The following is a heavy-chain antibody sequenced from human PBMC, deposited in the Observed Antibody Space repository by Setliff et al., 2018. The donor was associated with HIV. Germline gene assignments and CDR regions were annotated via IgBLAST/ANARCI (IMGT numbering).Heavy chain of an antibody. CDR3: ATGRNYYDSRDYPANPFDV. J-gene: IGHJ3*01. V-gene: IGHV1-69*13. CDR2: IIPIFGTG. D-gene: IGHD3-22*01. Sequence: GASVKVSCKASGGIFMNPAFNWVRQARGQGLEWMGSIIPIFGTGNYAQKFQGRVTITADESTSTAYMELRGLRSEDTALYYCATGRNYYDSRDYPANPFDVWGQGTLVTVS. CDR1: GGIFMNPA.